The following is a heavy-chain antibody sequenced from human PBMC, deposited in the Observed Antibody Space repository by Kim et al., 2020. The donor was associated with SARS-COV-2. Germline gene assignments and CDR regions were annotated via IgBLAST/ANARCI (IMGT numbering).Heavy chain of an antibody. J-gene: IGHJ6*02. Sequence: GESLKISCKGSGYSFTSYWIGWVRQMPGKGLEWMGIIYPGDSDTRYSPSFQGRVTISADKSISTAYLQWSSLKASDTAMYYCARQEGYFDNRYGMDVWGQGTTVTVSS. D-gene: IGHD3-9*01. CDR1: GYSFTSYW. CDR3: ARQEGYFDNRYGMDV. V-gene: IGHV5-51*01. CDR2: IYPGDSDT.